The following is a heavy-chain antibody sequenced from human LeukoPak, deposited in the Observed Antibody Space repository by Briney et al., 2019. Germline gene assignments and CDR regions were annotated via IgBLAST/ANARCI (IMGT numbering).Heavy chain of an antibody. CDR2: IIPILGIA. Sequence: SVKVSCKAXGGTFSSYAISWVRQAPGQGLEWMGRIIPILGIANYAQKFQGRVTITADKSTSTAYMELSSLRSEDTAVYYCARDHSSGYPYWGQGTLVTVSS. CDR3: ARDHSSGYPY. D-gene: IGHD3-22*01. V-gene: IGHV1-69*04. CDR1: GGTFSSYA. J-gene: IGHJ4*02.